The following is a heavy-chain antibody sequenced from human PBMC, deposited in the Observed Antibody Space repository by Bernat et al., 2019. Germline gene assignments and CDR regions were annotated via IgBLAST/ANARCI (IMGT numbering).Heavy chain of an antibody. V-gene: IGHV3-49*04. CDR3: TRVRWGVDKKYYFDY. D-gene: IGHD3-10*01. CDR2: IRSKAYGGTT. CDR1: GFTFGDYA. Sequence: EVQLVESGGGLVQPGRSLRLSCTASGFTFGDYAMSWVRQAPGKGLEGVGFIRSKAYGGTTESAASVKGRFTISRDDSKSIAYLQMNSLKTEDTAVYYCTRVRWGVDKKYYFDYWGQGTLVTVSS. J-gene: IGHJ4*02.